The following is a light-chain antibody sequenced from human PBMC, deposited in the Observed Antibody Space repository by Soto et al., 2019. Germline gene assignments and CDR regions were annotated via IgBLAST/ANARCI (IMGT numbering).Light chain of an antibody. Sequence: DIQMTQSPSTLSASVGDRVTITCRASQSISSWLAWYQQKPGKAPKLLIYKASSLESGVPSRFSGSGSGTEFTLTISSLQPYDFATYYCQQYNSYGTFGQGTKVEI. CDR1: QSISSW. J-gene: IGKJ1*01. V-gene: IGKV1-5*03. CDR3: QQYNSYGT. CDR2: KAS.